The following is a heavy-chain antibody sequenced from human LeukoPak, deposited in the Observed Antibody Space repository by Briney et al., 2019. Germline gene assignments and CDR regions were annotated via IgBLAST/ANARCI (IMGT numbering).Heavy chain of an antibody. CDR3: ARAGYSGYDPTNWFDP. J-gene: IGHJ5*02. CDR2: IYYSGST. CDR1: GGSISSSSYY. Sequence: SETLSLTCTVSGGSISSSSYYWGWIRQPPGKGLEWIGSIYYSGSTYYNPSLKSRVTMSVDTSKNQFSLKLSSVTAADTAVYYCARAGYSGYDPTNWFDPWGQGTLVTVSS. V-gene: IGHV4-39*07. D-gene: IGHD5-12*01.